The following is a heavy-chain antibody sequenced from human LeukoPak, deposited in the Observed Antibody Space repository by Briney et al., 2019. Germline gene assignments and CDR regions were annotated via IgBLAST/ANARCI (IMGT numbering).Heavy chain of an antibody. CDR1: GFTFSKYE. Sequence: GGSLRLSCAASGFTFSKYEMNWVRQAPGKGLEWVSYISSSGSTIYYADSVKGRFTISRDNAKTSLYLQMNSLRAEDTAVYYCARGRISAEIAYYYGMDVWGKGTTVTVSP. D-gene: IGHD6-6*01. V-gene: IGHV3-48*03. CDR3: ARGRISAEIAYYYGMDV. J-gene: IGHJ6*04. CDR2: ISSSGSTI.